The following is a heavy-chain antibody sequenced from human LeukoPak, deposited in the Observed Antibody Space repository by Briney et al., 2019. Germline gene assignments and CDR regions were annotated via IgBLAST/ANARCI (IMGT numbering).Heavy chain of an antibody. CDR3: ARGPKSYGDYFDY. D-gene: IGHD4-17*01. CDR1: GFTFSSYD. CDR2: ISSTSKYI. Sequence: GGSLRLSCAASGFTFSSYDMNWVRQAPGKGLEWVSSISSTSKYIYYADSVKGRFTISRDNAKNSLFLQMNSLRAEDTAVHYCARGPKSYGDYFDYWGQGTLVTVSS. J-gene: IGHJ4*02. V-gene: IGHV3-21*01.